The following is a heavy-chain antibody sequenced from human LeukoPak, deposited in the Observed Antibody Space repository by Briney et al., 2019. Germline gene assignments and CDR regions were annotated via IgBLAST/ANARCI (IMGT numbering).Heavy chain of an antibody. Sequence: PGGSLRLSCAASGFTFSSYWMSWVRQAPGKGLEWVANIKQDGSEKYYVDSVKGRFTISRDNAKNSLYLQMNSLRAEDTAVYYCARDLAAAGTGAFDIWGQGTMVTVSS. CDR3: ARDLAAAGTGAFDI. CDR2: IKQDGSEK. V-gene: IGHV3-7*01. CDR1: GFTFSSYW. D-gene: IGHD6-13*01. J-gene: IGHJ3*02.